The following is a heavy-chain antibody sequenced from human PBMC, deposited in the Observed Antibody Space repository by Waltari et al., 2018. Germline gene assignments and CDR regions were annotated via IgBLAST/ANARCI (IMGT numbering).Heavy chain of an antibody. CDR2: IWYDGSNK. J-gene: IGHJ4*02. V-gene: IGHV3-33*01. CDR3: ARYYYDSSGYLDY. D-gene: IGHD3-22*01. CDR1: GFTCSSYG. Sequence: QVQLVESGGGVVQPGRSLRLSCAASGFTCSSYGMPWVRQAPGKGLEWVAVIWYDGSNKYYADSVKGRFTISRDNSKNTLYLQMNSLRAEDTAVYYCARYYYDSSGYLDYWGQGTLVTVSS.